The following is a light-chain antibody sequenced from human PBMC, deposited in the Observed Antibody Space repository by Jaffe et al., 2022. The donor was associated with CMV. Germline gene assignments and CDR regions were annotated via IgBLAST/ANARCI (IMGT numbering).Light chain of an antibody. Sequence: DIQMTQSPSSLSASVGDRVTITCRASQSIINYLSWYQQKPGNAPKLLIYPASSLQSGVPSRFSGSGSGTDFTLTISSLQPEDFATYYCQQSYSTPRTFGQGTKVEIK. CDR1: QSIINY. CDR2: PAS. V-gene: IGKV1-39*01. J-gene: IGKJ1*01. CDR3: QQSYSTPRT.